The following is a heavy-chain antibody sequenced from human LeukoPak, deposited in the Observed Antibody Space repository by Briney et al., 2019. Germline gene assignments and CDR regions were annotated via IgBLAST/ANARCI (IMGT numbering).Heavy chain of an antibody. J-gene: IGHJ1*01. CDR2: ISYDGRNQ. CDR3: ARDLSRVSGPRCNVGYLQY. CDR1: GFTFSTYA. Sequence: GGSLRLSCSASGFTFSTYAMHWIRQAPGKGLEWVAVISYDGRNQYYADSVKGRFTISRDNSQSTLFVHMSSLRAEDTAVYYCARDLSRVSGPRCNVGYLQYWGQGTLVSVSS. V-gene: IGHV3-30*04. D-gene: IGHD5/OR15-5a*01.